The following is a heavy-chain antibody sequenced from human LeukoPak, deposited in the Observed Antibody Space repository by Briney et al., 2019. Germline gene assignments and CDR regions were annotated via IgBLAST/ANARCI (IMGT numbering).Heavy chain of an antibody. V-gene: IGHV4-59*01. CDR1: GGSISSYY. Sequence: SETLSLTCTVSGGSISSYYWSWIRQPPGKGLEWIGYIYYGGSTNYNPSLKSRVTISVDTSKNQFSLKLSSVTAADTAVYYCARGEYCGGDCYNYWGQGTLVTVSS. D-gene: IGHD2-21*01. CDR2: IYYGGST. CDR3: ARGEYCGGDCYNY. J-gene: IGHJ4*02.